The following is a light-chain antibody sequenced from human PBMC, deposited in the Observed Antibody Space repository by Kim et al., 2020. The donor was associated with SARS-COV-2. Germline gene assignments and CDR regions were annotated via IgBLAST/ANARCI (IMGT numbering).Light chain of an antibody. CDR1: SGNSSYA. CDR2: LNSDGSH. Sequence: ASVTPTCTLSSGNSSYAIAWHQQQPEKGPRYLMKLNSDGSHSKGDGIPDRFSGSSSGAERYLTISSLQSEDEADYYCQTWGTGIVVFGGGTQLTVL. V-gene: IGLV4-69*01. J-gene: IGLJ2*01. CDR3: QTWGTGIVV.